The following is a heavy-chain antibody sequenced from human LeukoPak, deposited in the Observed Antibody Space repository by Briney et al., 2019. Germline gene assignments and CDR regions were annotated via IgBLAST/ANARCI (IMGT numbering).Heavy chain of an antibody. D-gene: IGHD3-22*01. CDR2: IYCSGST. V-gene: IGHV4-30-4*01. CDR3: ARYTYYYDSSGYYLFHAFDY. CDR1: GGSISSGDYY. J-gene: IGHJ4*02. Sequence: SETLSLTCTVSGGSISSGDYYWSWIRQPPGKGLEWIGYIYCSGSTYYNPSLKSRVTISVDTSKNQFSLKLSSVTAADTAVYYCARYTYYYDSSGYYLFHAFDYWGQGTLVTVSS.